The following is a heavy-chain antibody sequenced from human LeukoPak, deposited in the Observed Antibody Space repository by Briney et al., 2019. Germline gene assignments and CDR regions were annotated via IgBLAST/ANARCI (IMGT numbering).Heavy chain of an antibody. Sequence: PSETLSLTCTVSGGSISSGSYYWSWIRQPAGKGLEWIGRINTSGSTNYNPSLKSRVTISVDTSKNQFSLKLSSVTAADTAVYYCARSIVVVPAAIRAYYYYYMDVWGKGTTVTVSS. J-gene: IGHJ6*03. CDR2: INTSGST. V-gene: IGHV4-61*02. D-gene: IGHD2-2*02. CDR1: GGSISSGSYY. CDR3: ARSIVVVPAAIRAYYYYYMDV.